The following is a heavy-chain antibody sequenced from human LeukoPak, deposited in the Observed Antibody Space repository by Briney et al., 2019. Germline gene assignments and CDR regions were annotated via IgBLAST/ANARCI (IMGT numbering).Heavy chain of an antibody. CDR2: IYYSGST. CDR3: ARNIPKYDSLDY. J-gene: IGHJ4*02. V-gene: IGHV4-59*01. Sequence: SETLSLTCTVPGGSISSYYWSWIRQPPGKGLEWIGYIYYSGSTNYNPSLKSRVTISVDTSKNQFSLKLSSVTSADTAVYYCARNIPKYDSLDYWGQGTLVTVSS. CDR1: GGSISSYY. D-gene: IGHD3-3*01.